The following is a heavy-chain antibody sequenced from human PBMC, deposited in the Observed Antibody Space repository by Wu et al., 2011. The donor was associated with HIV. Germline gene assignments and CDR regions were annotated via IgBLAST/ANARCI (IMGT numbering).Heavy chain of an antibody. D-gene: IGHD3-22*01. CDR2: ISVNSGDT. CDR3: ARDLYYDSSGYYSSSNWAFDF. CDR1: GYTLTSYG. J-gene: IGHJ3*01. V-gene: IGHV1-18*01. Sequence: QVQLVQSGAEVKKPGASVKVSCKASGYTLTSYGISWVRQAPGQGLEWLGWISVNSGDTNYAQRLQGRVTMTTDTSTSTAYMELRSLRSDDTAVYYCARDLYYDSSGYYSSSNWAFDFWGQGTMVTVSS.